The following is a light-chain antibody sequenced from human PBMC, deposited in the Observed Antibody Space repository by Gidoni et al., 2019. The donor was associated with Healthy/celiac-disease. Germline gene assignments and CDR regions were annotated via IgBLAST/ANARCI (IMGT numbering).Light chain of an antibody. CDR1: QSLLHSNGYNY. CDR2: LGS. J-gene: IGKJ3*01. V-gene: IGKV2-28*01. CDR3: MQALQTQFT. Sequence: DIVMTQSPLSLLVTPGELASISCRSSQSLLHSNGYNYLDWYLQKPGQSPQLLIYLGSNRASGVPDRVSGSGSGTDFTLKISRVEAEDVGVYYCMQALQTQFTFGPGTKVDIK.